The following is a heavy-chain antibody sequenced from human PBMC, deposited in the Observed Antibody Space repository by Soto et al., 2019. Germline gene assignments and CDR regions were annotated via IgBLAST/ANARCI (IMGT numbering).Heavy chain of an antibody. D-gene: IGHD6-6*01. Sequence: PSETLSLTCTVSGGSISSYYWNWIRQPPGKGLEWIGYIYYSGNTNYNPSLKSRVTISVDTSQTHFSLNLSSVTAADTAVYFCARSVSARPDDNICGQGTMVTV. CDR2: IYYSGNT. CDR1: GGSISSYY. CDR3: ARSVSARPDDNI. V-gene: IGHV4-59*01. J-gene: IGHJ3*02.